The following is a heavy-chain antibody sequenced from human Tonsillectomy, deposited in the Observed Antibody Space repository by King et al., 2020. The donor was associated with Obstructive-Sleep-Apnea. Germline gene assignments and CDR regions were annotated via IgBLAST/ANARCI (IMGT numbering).Heavy chain of an antibody. J-gene: IGHJ4*02. Sequence: VQLQESGPGLVKPSETLSLTCTVSGDSISTYYWSWIRQPPGKGLEWIGYIYYSGSTSYNASLKSRVPISVDTSKNQFSLKLRSVTAADTAVYYCARDLGYSYGIDYWGQGTLVTVSS. CDR1: GDSISTYY. CDR3: ARDLGYSYGIDY. V-gene: IGHV4-59*01. CDR2: IYYSGST. D-gene: IGHD5-18*01.